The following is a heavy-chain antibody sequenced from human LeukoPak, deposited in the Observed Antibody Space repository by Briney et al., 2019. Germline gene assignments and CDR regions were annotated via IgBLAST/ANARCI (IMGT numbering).Heavy chain of an antibody. CDR2: IYPGDSDT. Sequence: GESLKISCKGSGYSFTSYWIGWVRQMPGKGLEWMGIIYPGDSDTRYSPSFQGQVTISADKSISTAYLQWSSLKASDTAVYYCARSSSWYSDWFDPWGQGTLVTVSS. CDR1: GYSFTSYW. D-gene: IGHD6-13*01. CDR3: ARSSSWYSDWFDP. J-gene: IGHJ5*02. V-gene: IGHV5-51*01.